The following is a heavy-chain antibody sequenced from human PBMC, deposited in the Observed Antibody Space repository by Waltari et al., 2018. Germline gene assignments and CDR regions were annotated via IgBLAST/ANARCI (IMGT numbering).Heavy chain of an antibody. CDR3: ARVGPIVVPGNPWFFAL. V-gene: IGHV3-7*03. Sequence: EVQLVESGGGLVQPGRSLRLSCAATGFMFSTDWMSWVRLVPGQGLAWVACISLDGTDKDYVESVKGRFYISRDNAENSLTRQMNSLRAEDTAVYYCARVGPIVVPGNPWFFALWGRGTLVTVSS. CDR2: ISLDGTDK. D-gene: IGHD2-2*01. CDR1: GFMFSTDW. J-gene: IGHJ2*01.